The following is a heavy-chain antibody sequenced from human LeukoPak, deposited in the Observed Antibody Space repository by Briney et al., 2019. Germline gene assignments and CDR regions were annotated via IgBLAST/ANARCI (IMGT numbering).Heavy chain of an antibody. D-gene: IGHD3-10*01. V-gene: IGHV3-23*01. CDR3: AKERLWFGEFS. CDR2: IVGSDGST. Sequence: PGGSLRLSCAASGFTFSTYAMSWVRQAPGKGLEWVSGIVGSDGSTYYADSVKGRFTISRDNSKNTLYLQMNSLRAEDTAVYYCAKERLWFGEFSGGQGTLVTVSS. J-gene: IGHJ4*02. CDR1: GFTFSTYA.